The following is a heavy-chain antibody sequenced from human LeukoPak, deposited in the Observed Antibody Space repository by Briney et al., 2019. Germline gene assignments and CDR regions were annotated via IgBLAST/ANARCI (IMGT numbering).Heavy chain of an antibody. D-gene: IGHD3-3*01. Sequence: PGGSLRLSCAASGFTFSSYWMSWVRQAPGKGLEWVANIKQDGGQKYYVDSLKGRFTISRDNAKNSVYLQMNSLRAEDTAVYYCAREYYDFWSGYYAHFDYSGQGTLVTVSS. J-gene: IGHJ4*02. CDR1: GFTFSSYW. CDR3: AREYYDFWSGYYAHFDY. CDR2: IKQDGGQK. V-gene: IGHV3-7*01.